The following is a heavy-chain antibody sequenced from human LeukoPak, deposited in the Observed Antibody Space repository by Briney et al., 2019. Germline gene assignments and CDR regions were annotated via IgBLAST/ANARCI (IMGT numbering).Heavy chain of an antibody. Sequence: GGSLRLSCAASGFTFSSYEMNWVRQAPGKGLEWVSSISYTSRARYYADSVKGRFTISRDNVKNSLYLQMDSLRAEDTAVYYCARAYCSSTSCFGWGQGTLVTVSS. J-gene: IGHJ4*02. V-gene: IGHV3-48*03. CDR1: GFTFSSYE. D-gene: IGHD2-2*01. CDR3: ARAYCSSTSCFG. CDR2: ISYTSRAR.